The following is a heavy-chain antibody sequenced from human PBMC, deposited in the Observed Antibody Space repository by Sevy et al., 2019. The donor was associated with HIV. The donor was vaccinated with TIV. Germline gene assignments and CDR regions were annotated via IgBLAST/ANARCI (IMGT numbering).Heavy chain of an antibody. CDR2: ISGSDNTI. D-gene: IGHD3-16*01. CDR3: ARDHVKDCDLGDYYYYAMDV. J-gene: IGHJ6*02. Sequence: GGSLRLSCAASGFTFSDYYMSWIRQAPGKGLEWLSYISGSDNTIYYADSVKGRFTISRDNAKNSLYLQMNSLRAEDTAVYYCARDHVKDCDLGDYYYYAMDVWGQGTTVTVSS. CDR1: GFTFSDYY. V-gene: IGHV3-11*01.